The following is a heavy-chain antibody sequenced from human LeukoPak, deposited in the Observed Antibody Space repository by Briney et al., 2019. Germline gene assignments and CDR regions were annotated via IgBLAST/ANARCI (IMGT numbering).Heavy chain of an antibody. CDR1: GGSFSGYY. J-gene: IGHJ5*02. CDR3: ARSGLFGIVVVPVNWFDP. Sequence: PSETLCLTCAVYGGSFSGYYWSWIRQPPGKGLEWIGEINHSGSTNYNPSLKSRVTISLDTSKHQFSLKLSSVTAADTAVYYCARSGLFGIVVVPVNWFDPWGQGTLVTVSS. D-gene: IGHD2-2*01. V-gene: IGHV4-34*01. CDR2: INHSGST.